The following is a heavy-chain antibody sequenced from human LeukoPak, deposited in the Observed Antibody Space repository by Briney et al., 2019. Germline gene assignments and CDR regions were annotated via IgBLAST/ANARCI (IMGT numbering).Heavy chain of an antibody. CDR3: AKDLLGDYVWGSYRYTGGY. CDR1: GFTFSSYG. J-gene: IGHJ4*02. Sequence: GGTLRLSCAASGFTFSSYGMSWVGQAPGKGREWVSAISGSGGSTYYADSVKGRLTISRYNSKNPLYLQMTSLRAEDTAVYYCAKDLLGDYVWGSYRYTGGYWGQGTLVTVPS. V-gene: IGHV3-23*01. D-gene: IGHD3-16*02. CDR2: ISGSGGST.